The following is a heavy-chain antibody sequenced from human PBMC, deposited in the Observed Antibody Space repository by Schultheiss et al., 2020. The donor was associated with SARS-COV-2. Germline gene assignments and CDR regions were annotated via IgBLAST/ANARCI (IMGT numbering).Heavy chain of an antibody. CDR1: GGSISSGGYS. CDR2: IYHSGST. D-gene: IGHD5-18*01. CDR3: AGGYPDFDY. Sequence: SETLSLTCAVSGGSISSGGYSWSWILQPPGKGLEWIGYIYHSGSTYYNPSLKSRVTISVDRSKNQFSLKLSSVTAADTAVYYCAGGYPDFDYWGQGTLVTVSS. J-gene: IGHJ4*02. V-gene: IGHV4-30-2*01.